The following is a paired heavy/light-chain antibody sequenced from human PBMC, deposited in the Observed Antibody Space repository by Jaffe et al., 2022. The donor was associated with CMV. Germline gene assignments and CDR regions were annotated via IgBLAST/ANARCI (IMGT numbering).Light chain of an antibody. CDR1: SSNIGSNT. CDR3: AAWDDSLNGWV. J-gene: IGLJ3*02. V-gene: IGLV1-44*01. Sequence: QSVLTQPPSASGTPGQRVTISCSGSSSNIGSNTVNWYQQLPGTAPKLLIYSNNQRPSGVPDRFSGSKSGTSASLAISGLQSEDEADYYCAAWDDSLNGWVFGGGTNLTVL. CDR2: SNN.
Heavy chain of an antibody. CDR1: GFTFDDYV. CDR2: ISWNSDKI. CDR3: AKGGPYGDLDHPHFDF. V-gene: IGHV3-9*01. Sequence: EVQLVESGGGLVQPGRSLRLSCAASGFTFDDYVMHWVRQAPGKGLEWVSGISWNSDKIGYADSVKGRFTISRDNAKNSLYLQMNSLRAEDTALYYCAKGGPYGDLDHPHFDFWGQGTLVTVSS. J-gene: IGHJ4*02. D-gene: IGHD4-17*01.